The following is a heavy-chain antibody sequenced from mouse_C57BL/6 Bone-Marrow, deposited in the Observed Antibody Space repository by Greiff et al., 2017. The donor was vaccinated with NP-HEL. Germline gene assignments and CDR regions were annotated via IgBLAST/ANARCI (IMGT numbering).Heavy chain of an antibody. CDR1: GYAFSSSW. D-gene: IGHD1-1*01. CDR3: ARSEYGITTVPGYFDY. J-gene: IGHJ2*01. V-gene: IGHV1-82*01. CDR2: IYPGDGDT. Sequence: VQLQQSGPELVKPGASVKISCKASGYAFSSSWMNWVKQRPGKGLEWIGRIYPGDGDTNYNGKFKGKATLTADKSSSTAYMQLSSLTSEDSAVYFCARSEYGITTVPGYFDYWGQGTTLTVSS.